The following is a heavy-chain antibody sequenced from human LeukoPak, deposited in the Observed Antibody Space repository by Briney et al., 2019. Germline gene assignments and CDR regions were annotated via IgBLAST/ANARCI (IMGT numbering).Heavy chain of an antibody. CDR2: IIPIFGTA. CDR1: GGTFSSYA. J-gene: IGHJ4*02. D-gene: IGHD5-24*01. CDR3: ARPTEEMATINSYFHY. V-gene: IGHV1-69*13. Sequence: SVKVSCKASGGTFSSYAISWVRQAPGQGLEWMGGIIPIFGTANYAQKFQGRVTITADESTCTTYMELSSLRSEDTAVYYCARPTEEMATINSYFHYWGQGTLVTVSS.